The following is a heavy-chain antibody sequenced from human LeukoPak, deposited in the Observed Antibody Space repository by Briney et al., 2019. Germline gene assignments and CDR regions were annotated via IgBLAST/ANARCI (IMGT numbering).Heavy chain of an antibody. D-gene: IGHD3-9*01. CDR1: GFTFSTYS. Sequence: GESLRLSCAASGFTFSTYSMNRVRQAPGKGLEWVSSISSSSSYIYYADSVKGRFTISRDNAKNSLYLQMNSLRAEDTAVYYCARDLDDILTGYSAGAPFDYWGQGTLVTVSS. CDR2: ISSSSSYI. J-gene: IGHJ4*02. V-gene: IGHV3-21*01. CDR3: ARDLDDILTGYSAGAPFDY.